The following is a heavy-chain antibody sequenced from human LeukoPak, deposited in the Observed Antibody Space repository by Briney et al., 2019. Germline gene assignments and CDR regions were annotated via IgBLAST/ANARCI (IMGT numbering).Heavy chain of an antibody. CDR2: INPSGGST. CDR3: ARVKIKYYYDSSGYADY. D-gene: IGHD3-22*01. V-gene: IGHV1-46*01. J-gene: IGHJ4*02. CDR1: GYTFTSYY. Sequence: RASVRVSCKASGYTFTSYYMHWVRQAPGQGLEWMGIINPSGGSTSYAQKFQGRVTMTRDTSTSTVYMELSSLRSEDTAVYYCARVKIKYYYDSSGYADYWGQGTLVTVPS.